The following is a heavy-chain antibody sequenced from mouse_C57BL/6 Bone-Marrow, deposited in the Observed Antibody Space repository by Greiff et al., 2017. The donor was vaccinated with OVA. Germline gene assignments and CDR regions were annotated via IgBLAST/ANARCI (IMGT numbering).Heavy chain of an antibody. Sequence: VQLQQPGAELVMPGASVKLSCKASGYTFTSYWMHWVKQRPGQGLEWIGEIDPSDSYTNYNQKFKGKSTLTVDKSSSTAYMQLSSLTSEDSAVYDCAREMVAPYYFDYWGQGTTLTVSS. V-gene: IGHV1-69*01. CDR1: GYTFTSYW. CDR2: IDPSDSYT. D-gene: IGHD1-3*01. CDR3: AREMVAPYYFDY. J-gene: IGHJ2*01.